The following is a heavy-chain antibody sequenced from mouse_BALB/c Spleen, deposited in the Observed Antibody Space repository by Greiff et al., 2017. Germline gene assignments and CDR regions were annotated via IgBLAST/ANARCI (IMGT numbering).Heavy chain of an antibody. CDR3: ARDEGNYGYDAFAY. J-gene: IGHJ3*01. Sequence: EVQLVESGGGLVKPGGSLKLSCAASGFTFSSYAMSWVRQSPEKRLEWVAEISSGGSYTYYPDTVTGRFTISRDNAKNTLYLEMSSLRSEDTAMYYCARDEGNYGYDAFAYWGQGTLVTVSA. CDR1: GFTFSSYA. D-gene: IGHD2-2*01. CDR2: ISSGGSYT. V-gene: IGHV5-9-4*01.